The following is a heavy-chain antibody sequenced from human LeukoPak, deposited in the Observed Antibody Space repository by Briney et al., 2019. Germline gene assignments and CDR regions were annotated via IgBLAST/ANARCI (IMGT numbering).Heavy chain of an antibody. D-gene: IGHD5-12*01. CDR3: ARERVRGYSGYDSQLNYFDY. CDR2: IYYSGST. Sequence: PSETLSLTCTVSGGSISSDYWSWIRQPPGKGLECIGYIYYSGSTNYNPSLKSRVTISVDTSKNQFSLKLSSVTAADTAVYYCARERVRGYSGYDSQLNYFDYWGQGTLVTVSS. CDR1: GGSISSDY. V-gene: IGHV4-59*01. J-gene: IGHJ4*02.